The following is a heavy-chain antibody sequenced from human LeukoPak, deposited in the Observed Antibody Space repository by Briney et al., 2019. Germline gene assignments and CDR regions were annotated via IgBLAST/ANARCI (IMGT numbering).Heavy chain of an antibody. CDR2: ISSSSSYI. J-gene: IGHJ6*03. Sequence: GGSLRLSCAASGFAFTAYGMNWVRQAPGKGLEWVSSISSSSSYIYYADSVKGRFTISRDNAKNSLYLQMNSLRAEDTAVYYCAREEGDFWSGYPEYYYMDVWGKGTTVTVSS. CDR3: AREEGDFWSGYPEYYYMDV. V-gene: IGHV3-21*01. D-gene: IGHD3-3*01. CDR1: GFAFTAYG.